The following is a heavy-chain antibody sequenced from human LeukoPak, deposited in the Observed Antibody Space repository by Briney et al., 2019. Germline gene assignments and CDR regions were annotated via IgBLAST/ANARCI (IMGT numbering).Heavy chain of an antibody. CDR2: ISGSGGNT. J-gene: IGHJ4*02. V-gene: IGHV3-23*01. CDR1: GFTFSNYV. CDR3: AKVPITVTRNFDY. D-gene: IGHD4-17*01. Sequence: GGSLRLSCAASGFTFSNYVMSWVRQAPGKGLEWVSSISGSGGNTYYADSVKGGFTISRDNSKNTLYLQMNSLRAEDTAVYYCAKVPITVTRNFDYWGQGTLVTVSS.